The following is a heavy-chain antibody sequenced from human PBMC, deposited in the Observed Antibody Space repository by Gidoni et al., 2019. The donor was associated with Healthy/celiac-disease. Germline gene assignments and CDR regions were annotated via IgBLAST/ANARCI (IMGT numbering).Heavy chain of an antibody. Sequence: QVQLVESGGGVVQPGRSLRLSCASSGFTFSSYAMHWFRQAQGKGLEWVAVISYDGSDKDYADSVKGRFTISRDNSKNTLYRQMNSLRAEDTAVYYCAREGDIVVVVAATRGAPDAFDIWGQGTMVTVSS. D-gene: IGHD2-15*01. CDR1: GFTFSSYA. V-gene: IGHV3-30-3*01. CDR2: ISYDGSDK. J-gene: IGHJ3*02. CDR3: AREGDIVVVVAATRGAPDAFDI.